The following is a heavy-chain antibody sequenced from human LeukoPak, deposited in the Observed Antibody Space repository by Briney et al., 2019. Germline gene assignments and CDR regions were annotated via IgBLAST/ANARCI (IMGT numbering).Heavy chain of an antibody. CDR3: VVGYYDSRDFEYLQH. V-gene: IGHV1-2*02. D-gene: IGHD3-22*01. CDR1: GYSFTGNY. J-gene: IGHJ1*01. Sequence: ASVKVSCKASGYSFTGNYMHWVRQAPGRGLEWMGWINPNSGDTNFAQKFQGRVTMTRDTSSSTVYLELRRLRSDDPRVLYCVVGYYDSRDFEYLQHWGQGTLVTVSS. CDR2: INPNSGDT.